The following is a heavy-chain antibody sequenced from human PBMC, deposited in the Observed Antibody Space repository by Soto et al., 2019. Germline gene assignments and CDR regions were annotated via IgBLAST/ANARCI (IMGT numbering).Heavy chain of an antibody. J-gene: IGHJ4*02. V-gene: IGHV4-61*03. Sequence: PSETLSLTCTVSGGSISSGTYYWSWIRQPPGKGLEWIGYIYNSGSTNYNPSLKSRVTISVDTSKNHFSLKLSSVTAADTAVYYCARLGDYNWHYFDYWGQGTLVTVSS. CDR3: ARLGDYNWHYFDY. CDR1: GGSISSGTYY. CDR2: IYNSGST. D-gene: IGHD1-20*01.